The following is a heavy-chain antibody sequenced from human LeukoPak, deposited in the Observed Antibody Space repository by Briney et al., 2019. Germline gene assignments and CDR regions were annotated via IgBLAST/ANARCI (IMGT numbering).Heavy chain of an antibody. V-gene: IGHV4-59*08. CDR2: IYNSGSI. D-gene: IGHD5-24*01. CDR1: GGSISSYY. Sequence: SETLSLTCTVSGGSISSYYWSWIRQPPGKGLEWIGYIYNSGSINYNPSLKSRVTISVDTSKNQFSLKLSSVTAADTAVYHCARQRDALYYFDSWGQGTLVTVSS. CDR3: ARQRDALYYFDS. J-gene: IGHJ4*02.